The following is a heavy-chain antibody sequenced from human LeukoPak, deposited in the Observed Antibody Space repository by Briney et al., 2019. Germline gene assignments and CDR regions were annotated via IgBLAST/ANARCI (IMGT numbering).Heavy chain of an antibody. Sequence: GGSLRLSCAASGFTFSNAWMSWVRQAPGKGLEWVGRIKSKTDGGTTDYAAPVKGRSTISRDDSKNTLYLQMNSLKTEDTAVYYCTTKGQWLVRFDYWGQGTLVTVSS. CDR3: TTKGQWLVRFDY. CDR2: IKSKTDGGTT. CDR1: GFTFSNAW. J-gene: IGHJ4*02. V-gene: IGHV3-15*01. D-gene: IGHD6-19*01.